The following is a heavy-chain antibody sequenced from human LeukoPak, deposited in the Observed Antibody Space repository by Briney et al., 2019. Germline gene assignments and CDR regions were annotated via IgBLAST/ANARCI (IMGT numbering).Heavy chain of an antibody. J-gene: IGHJ6*02. CDR1: GFTVSNDY. Sequence: GGSLRLSCAGSGFTVSNDYMTWVRQAPGKGLECVSAIYGGGTTYYADSVKGRFTISRDSSSNTLHLQMNSLRAEDTAVYYCVREARYYDILTGYHNYSGVDVWGQGTTVIVSS. D-gene: IGHD3-9*01. CDR3: VREARYYDILTGYHNYSGVDV. CDR2: IYGGGTT. V-gene: IGHV3-66*01.